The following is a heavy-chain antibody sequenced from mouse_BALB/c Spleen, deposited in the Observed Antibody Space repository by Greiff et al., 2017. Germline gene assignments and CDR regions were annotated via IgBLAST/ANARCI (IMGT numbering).Heavy chain of an antibody. CDR2: ISYSGST. V-gene: IGHV3-2*02. CDR3: ARGGKDAMDY. J-gene: IGHJ4*01. Sequence: EVQRVESGPGLVKPSQSLSLTCTVTGYSITSDYAWNWIRQFPGNKLEWMGYISYSGSTSYNPSLKSRISITRDTSKNQFFLQLNSVTTEDTATYYCARGGKDAMDYWGQGTSVTVSS. CDR1: GYSITSDYA.